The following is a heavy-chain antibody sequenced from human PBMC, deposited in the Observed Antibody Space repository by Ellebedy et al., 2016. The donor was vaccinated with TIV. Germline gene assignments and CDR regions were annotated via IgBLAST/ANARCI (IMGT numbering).Heavy chain of an antibody. D-gene: IGHD4-17*01. CDR1: GGSISSYY. CDR3: ARHRLRGYYYGMDV. J-gene: IGHJ6*02. CDR2: IYYSGST. Sequence: SETLSLXCTVSGGSISSYYWSWIRQPPGKGLEWIGYIYYSGSTNYNSSLKSRVTISVDTSKNQFSLKLSSVTAADTAVYYCARHRLRGYYYGMDVWGQGTTVTVSS. V-gene: IGHV4-59*08.